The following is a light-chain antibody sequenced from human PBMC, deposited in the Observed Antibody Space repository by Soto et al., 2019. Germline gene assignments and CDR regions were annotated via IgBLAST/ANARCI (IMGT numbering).Light chain of an antibody. V-gene: IGKV1-33*01. J-gene: IGKJ5*01. CDR3: QQYDNLPLT. CDR1: QDLSTY. CDR2: DAS. Sequence: DIQMTQSPSSLSASVGDRVTITCQASQDLSTYLNWYQQKPGKAPKLLIYDASHWETGVPSRFSGSGSGTDFTFTISSLQPEDSATYYCQQYDNLPLTFGQGTRLEIK.